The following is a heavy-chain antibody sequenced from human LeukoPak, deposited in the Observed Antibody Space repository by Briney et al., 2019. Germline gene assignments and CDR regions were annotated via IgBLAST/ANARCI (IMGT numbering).Heavy chain of an antibody. CDR2: INHSGST. CDR1: GGSFSGYY. J-gene: IGHJ5*02. D-gene: IGHD3-22*01. CDR3: ARVKAVVITFWFDP. V-gene: IGHV4-34*01. Sequence: NSSETLSLTCAVYGGSFSGYYWSWIRQPPGKGLEWIGEINHSGSTNYNPSLKSRVTISVDTSKNQFSLKLSSVTAADTAVYYCARVKAVVITFWFDPWGQGTLVTVSS.